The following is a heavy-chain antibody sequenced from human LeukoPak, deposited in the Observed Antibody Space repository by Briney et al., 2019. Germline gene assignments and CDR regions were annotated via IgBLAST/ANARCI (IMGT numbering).Heavy chain of an antibody. CDR3: VRDPRQDNCNGIWYFDY. CDR1: GCTFSSYV. V-gene: IGHV3-30*04. CDR2: ILSDGSNK. J-gene: IGHJ4*02. Sequence: GGSLRLTCAASGCTFSSYVMHWFRRAPPKGLLGVVVILSDGSNKYYADSLKGRFTISRDNSKNKVYLKMNTLTVGDTAVYYCVRDPRQDNCNGIWYFDYWGQGTLVIVSS. D-gene: IGHD1-1*01.